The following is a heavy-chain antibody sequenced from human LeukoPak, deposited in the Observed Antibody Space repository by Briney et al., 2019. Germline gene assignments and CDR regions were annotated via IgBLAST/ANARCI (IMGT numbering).Heavy chain of an antibody. V-gene: IGHV1-69*02. Sequence: SVMVSCKAPGGTFSDYSISWVRQAPGQGLEWMGRIIHFVDRIHYAQQFQGRFTITADKATTAVYMELSSLRFDDTAVYYCVRSGYDYDWFDPWGQGTLLTVSS. J-gene: IGHJ5*02. D-gene: IGHD5-12*01. CDR1: GGTFSDYS. CDR2: IIHFVDRI. CDR3: VRSGYDYDWFDP.